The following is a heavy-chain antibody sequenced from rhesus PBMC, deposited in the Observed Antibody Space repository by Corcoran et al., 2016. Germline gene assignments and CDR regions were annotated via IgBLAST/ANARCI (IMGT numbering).Heavy chain of an antibody. CDR2: INGSGGST. Sequence: QVQLQESGPGLVKPSETLSLTCAVSGGSISDSYYWSWIRQPPGKGLEWIGYINGSGGSTYYNPSLNSRVTISTDTSKNQFSLKLSSVTAADTAVYYCARGSSSWSDLDYWGQGVLVTVSS. V-gene: IGHV4-106*01. CDR1: GGSISDSYY. J-gene: IGHJ4*01. CDR3: ARGSSSWSDLDY. D-gene: IGHD6-13*01.